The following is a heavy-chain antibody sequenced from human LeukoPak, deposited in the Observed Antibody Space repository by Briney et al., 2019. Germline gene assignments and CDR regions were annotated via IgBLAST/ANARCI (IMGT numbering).Heavy chain of an antibody. CDR3: ASLVLLWFGESSLAAGHVDKDV. CDR2: VSYDGSNK. J-gene: IGHJ6*03. CDR1: GFTFSSYE. D-gene: IGHD3-10*01. Sequence: GGSLRLSCAASGFTFSSYEMNWVRQAPGKGLEWVAVVSYDGSNKYYLHSVKGRFTISRDNSKNTLYLQMNSLRAEDTATYYCASLVLLWFGESSLAAGHVDKDVWGKGTTVTVSS. V-gene: IGHV3-30*03.